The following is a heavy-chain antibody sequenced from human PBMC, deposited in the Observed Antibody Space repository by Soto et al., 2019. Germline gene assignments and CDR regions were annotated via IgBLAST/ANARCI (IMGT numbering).Heavy chain of an antibody. CDR2: ISSSSSYI. CDR1: GFTFSSYS. CDR3: ARDQPGYSYGYGFGY. V-gene: IGHV3-21*01. Sequence: EVQLVESGGGLVKPGGSLRLSCAASGFTFSSYSMNWVRQAPGKGLEWVSSISSSSSYIYYADSVKGRFTISRDNAKNSLYLQMNSLRAEDTAVYYWARDQPGYSYGYGFGYWGQGTLVTVSS. D-gene: IGHD5-18*01. J-gene: IGHJ4*02.